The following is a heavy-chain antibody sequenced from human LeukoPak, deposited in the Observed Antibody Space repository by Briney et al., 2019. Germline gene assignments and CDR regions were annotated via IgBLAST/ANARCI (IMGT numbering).Heavy chain of an antibody. CDR2: IRYDGSPK. CDR3: AKDDDRHWGSSCQDY. J-gene: IGHJ4*02. D-gene: IGHD2-2*01. CDR1: GFDFKNYG. V-gene: IGHV3-30*02. Sequence: GGSLRLSCAASGFDFKNYGMRWVRQAPGKGPEGVAFIRYDGSPKYYADYVRGRFTISRDNSKNMLYLQMNSLETEDTAVYYCAKDDDRHWGSSCQDYWGQGTLVTVSS.